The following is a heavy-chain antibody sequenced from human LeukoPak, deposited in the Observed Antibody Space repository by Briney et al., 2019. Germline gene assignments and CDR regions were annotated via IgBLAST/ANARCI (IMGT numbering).Heavy chain of an antibody. CDR3: ARALNYGDYGEVGY. CDR1: GGTFSSYA. CDR2: IIPIFGTA. Sequence: RGASVKVSCKASGGTFSSYAISWVRQAPGQGLEWMGGIIPIFGTANYAQKFQGRVTITADESTSTAYMELSSLRSDDTAVYYCARALNYGDYGEVGYWGQGTLVTVSS. J-gene: IGHJ4*02. V-gene: IGHV1-69*13. D-gene: IGHD4-17*01.